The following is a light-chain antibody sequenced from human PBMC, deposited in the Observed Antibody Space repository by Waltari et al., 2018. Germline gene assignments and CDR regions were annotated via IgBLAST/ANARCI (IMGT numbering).Light chain of an antibody. CDR1: QSISTN. V-gene: IGKV3-15*01. J-gene: IGKJ1*01. CDR3: QQYNNWPRT. CDR2: GAS. Sequence: EKVMTQSPATLSVSPGERATLSCRASQSISTNLAGYQQKPGQAPRLLIYGASTRATGIPARFSGSGSGTEFTLSISSLQSEDFAIYYCQQYNNWPRTFGQGTTVEIK.